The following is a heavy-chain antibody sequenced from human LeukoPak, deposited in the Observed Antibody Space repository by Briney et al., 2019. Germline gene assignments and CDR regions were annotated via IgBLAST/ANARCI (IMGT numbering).Heavy chain of an antibody. CDR3: ARREATVTNFDY. D-gene: IGHD4-17*01. CDR2: IYYSGST. CDR1: GGSISSYY. Sequence: PSETLSLTCTVSGGSISSYYWSWIRQPPGKGLEWIGYIYYSGSTNYNPSLKSRVTISVDTSKNQFSLKLSSVTAADTAVYYCARREATVTNFDYWGQGTLVTVSS. V-gene: IGHV4-59*08. J-gene: IGHJ4*02.